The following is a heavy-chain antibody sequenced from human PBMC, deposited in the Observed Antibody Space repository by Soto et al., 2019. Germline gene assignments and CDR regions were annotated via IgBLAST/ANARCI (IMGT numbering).Heavy chain of an antibody. V-gene: IGHV4-39*01. D-gene: IGHD6-19*01. J-gene: IGHJ4*02. CDR2: IYYSGST. CDR1: GGSISSSGYY. Sequence: SETLSLTCTVSGGSISSSGYYWGWIRQPPGKGLEWIGSIYYSGSTYYNPSLKSRVTISVDTSKNQFSLKLSSVTAADTAVYYCARPSSSGWNNDYWGQGTLLTVSS. CDR3: ARPSSSGWNNDY.